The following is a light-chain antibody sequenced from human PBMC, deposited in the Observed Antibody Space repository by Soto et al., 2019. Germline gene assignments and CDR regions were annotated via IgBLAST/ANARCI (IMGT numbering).Light chain of an antibody. CDR3: QQRTRWTMT. J-gene: IGKJ5*01. V-gene: IGKV3-11*01. Sequence: EIVLTQSPATLSVSPGERVTLSCRASQNLHSFLNWYQHRPGQAPRPLIYDGSKRAAGVPDRISGDGSGTDYNLTISRLETEDFAVYECQQRTRWTMTFGQGTRLEIK. CDR1: QNLHSF. CDR2: DGS.